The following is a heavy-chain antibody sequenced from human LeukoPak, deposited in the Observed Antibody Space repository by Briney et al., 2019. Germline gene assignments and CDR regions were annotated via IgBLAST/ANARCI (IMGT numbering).Heavy chain of an antibody. CDR2: INPNSGGT. Sequence: ASVKVSCKASGYTFTCYYMHWVRQAPGQGLEWMGRINPNSGGTNYAQKFQGRVTMTRDTSISTAYMELSRLRSDDTAVYYCAREVGATWTIENWFDPWGQGTLVTVSS. CDR3: AREVGATWTIENWFDP. V-gene: IGHV1-2*06. J-gene: IGHJ5*02. CDR1: GYTFTCYY. D-gene: IGHD1-26*01.